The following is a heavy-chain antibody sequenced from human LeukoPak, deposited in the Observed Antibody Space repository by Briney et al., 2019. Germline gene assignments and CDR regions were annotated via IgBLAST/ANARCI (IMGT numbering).Heavy chain of an antibody. J-gene: IGHJ4*02. CDR1: GFTFSSYA. CDR2: ISGSGGST. Sequence: GGSLRLSCAASGFTFSSYAMSWVRQAPGKGLEWVSAISGSGGSTYYADSVKGRFTISRDNSKNTLYLQMNSLRAEDTAVYYCAKDGPIILPDCSGGSCYTGNFDYWGQGTLVTVSS. CDR3: AKDGPIILPDCSGGSCYTGNFDY. D-gene: IGHD2-15*01. V-gene: IGHV3-23*01.